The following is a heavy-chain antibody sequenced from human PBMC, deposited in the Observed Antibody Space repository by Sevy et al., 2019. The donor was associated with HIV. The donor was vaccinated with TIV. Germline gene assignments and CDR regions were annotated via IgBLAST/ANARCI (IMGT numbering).Heavy chain of an antibody. CDR2: IYSGGTT. V-gene: IGHV3-53*01. Sequence: GGSLRLSCAVSGFTVSNNYMNWVRQAPGKGLEWVSLIYSGGTTHYADTVKGRFTISRDHSKNTLYLQLNSLGAEDTAIYYCARDPPGIAATGGGWGQGTLVTVSS. D-gene: IGHD6-13*01. J-gene: IGHJ4*02. CDR3: ARDPPGIAATGGG. CDR1: GFTVSNNY.